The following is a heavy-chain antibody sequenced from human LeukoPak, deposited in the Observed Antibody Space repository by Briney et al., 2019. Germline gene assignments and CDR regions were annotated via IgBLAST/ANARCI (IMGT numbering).Heavy chain of an antibody. Sequence: ASVKVSCKASGYTFTSYDINWVRQATGQGLEWMGWMNPNSGNTGYAQKFQGRVTITRNTSISTAYMELSSLRSEDTAVYYCARETSLGYCSGGSCYSYWFDPWGQGTLVTVSS. CDR3: ARETSLGYCSGGSCYSYWFDP. J-gene: IGHJ5*02. CDR1: GYTFTSYD. CDR2: MNPNSGNT. D-gene: IGHD2-15*01. V-gene: IGHV1-8*03.